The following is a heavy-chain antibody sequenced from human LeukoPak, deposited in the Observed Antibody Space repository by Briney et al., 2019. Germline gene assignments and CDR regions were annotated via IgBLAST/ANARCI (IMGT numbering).Heavy chain of an antibody. J-gene: IGHJ4*02. V-gene: IGHV3-53*01. D-gene: IGHD1-1*01. Sequence: GGALRLSCAASGLGVSSTYMTWVRQAPGKGLEWVSVIYSGGGTNYADSLKGRFSISRDNSKNTLYLQMNSLRADDTAVYYCVGEGTYWGQGTLVTVSS. CDR2: IYSGGGT. CDR1: GLGVSSTY. CDR3: VGEGTY.